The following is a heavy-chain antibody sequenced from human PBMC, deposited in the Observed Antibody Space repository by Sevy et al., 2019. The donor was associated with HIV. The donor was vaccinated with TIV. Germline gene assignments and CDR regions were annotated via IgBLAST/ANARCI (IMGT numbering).Heavy chain of an antibody. V-gene: IGHV3-33*01. J-gene: IGHJ5*02. D-gene: IGHD3-10*01. Sequence: GGSLRLSCAASGFTFSSYGMHWVRQAPGKGLEWVAVIWYDGSNKYYADSVKGRFTISRDNSKNTLYLQMNSLRAEDTAAYYCARDVTMVRGVIREENWFDPWGQGTLVTVSS. CDR3: ARDVTMVRGVIREENWFDP. CDR1: GFTFSSYG. CDR2: IWYDGSNK.